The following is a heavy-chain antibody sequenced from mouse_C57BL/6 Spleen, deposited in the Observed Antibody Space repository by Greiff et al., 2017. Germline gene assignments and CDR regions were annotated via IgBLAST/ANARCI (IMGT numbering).Heavy chain of an antibody. V-gene: IGHV1-19*01. CDR2: INPYNGGT. CDR1: GYTFTDYY. D-gene: IGHD1-1*01. J-gene: IGHJ2*01. CDR3: AREDTTVVASFDY. Sequence: VQLQQSGPVLVKPGASVKMSCKASGYTFTDYYMNWVKQSHGKSLEWIGVINPYNGGTSYNQKFKGKATLTVDKSSSTAYMELNSLTSEDSAVYYCAREDTTVVASFDYWGQGTTLTVSS.